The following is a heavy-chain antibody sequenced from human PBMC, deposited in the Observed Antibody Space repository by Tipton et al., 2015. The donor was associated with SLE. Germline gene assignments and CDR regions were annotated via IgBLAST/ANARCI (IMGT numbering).Heavy chain of an antibody. CDR1: GASINSRY. CDR2: IYSSGRT. J-gene: IGHJ4*02. Sequence: TLSLTCTVSGASINSRYWSWIRQPPGKGLEWIGRIYSSGRTNYNPSLKSRVTMSVDTSRKQFSLKLTSVTAADTAVYYCARQSDTTMVAYFDSWGQGTVVTVSS. D-gene: IGHD5-18*01. CDR3: ARQSDTTMVAYFDS. V-gene: IGHV4-4*07.